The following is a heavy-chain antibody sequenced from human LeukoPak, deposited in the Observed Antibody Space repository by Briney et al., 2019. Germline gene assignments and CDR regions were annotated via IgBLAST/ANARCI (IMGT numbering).Heavy chain of an antibody. V-gene: IGHV3-66*01. CDR3: ARKPSLDY. CDR1: GFTVSSNY. Sequence: GGSLRLSCAASGFTVSSNYMNWVRQAPGKGLQWVSVIYSGGSTYYTDSVKGRFTISRDNSKNTVYLQMNSLRVEDTAVYYCARKPSLDYWGQGTLVTVSS. CDR2: IYSGGST. J-gene: IGHJ4*02.